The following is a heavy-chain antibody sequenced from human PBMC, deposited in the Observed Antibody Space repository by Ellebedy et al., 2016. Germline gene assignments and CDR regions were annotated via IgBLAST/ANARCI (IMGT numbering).Heavy chain of an antibody. D-gene: IGHD3-10*01. J-gene: IGHJ5*02. CDR1: GASISGYY. V-gene: IGHV4-59*08. CDR3: ARGITMVAHRFDP. CDR2: IHYSGST. Sequence: SETLSLTXTVSGASISGYYWSWIRQPPEKGLEYVGFIHYSGSTNYNPSLKSRATMSVDTFKNQFSLKLSFVTAADTAVYYCARGITMVAHRFDPWGQGTLVTVSS.